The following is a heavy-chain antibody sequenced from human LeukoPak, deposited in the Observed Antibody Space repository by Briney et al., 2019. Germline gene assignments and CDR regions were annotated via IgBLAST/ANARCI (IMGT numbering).Heavy chain of an antibody. J-gene: IGHJ4*02. Sequence: GGSLRLSCAASGLTFSSYWMSWVRQAPGKGLEWVANIKQDGSEKYYVDSVKGRFTISRDNAKNSLYLQMNSLRAEDTAVYYCARGMVRGVIYYFDYWGQGTLVTVSS. CDR2: IKQDGSEK. CDR3: ARGMVRGVIYYFDY. CDR1: GLTFSSYW. D-gene: IGHD3-10*01. V-gene: IGHV3-7*05.